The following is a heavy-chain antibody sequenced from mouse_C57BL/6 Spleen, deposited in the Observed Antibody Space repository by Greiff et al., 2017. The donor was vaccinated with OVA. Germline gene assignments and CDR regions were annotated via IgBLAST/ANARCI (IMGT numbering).Heavy chain of an antibody. V-gene: IGHV5-9-1*02. D-gene: IGHD1-1*01. CDR1: GFTFSSYA. J-gene: IGHJ4*01. CDR2: ISSGGDYI. Sequence: EVKLVESGAGLVKPGGSLKLSCAASGFTFSSYAMSWVRQTPEKRLEWVAYISSGGDYIYYADTVKGRFTISRDNARNTLYLQMSSLKSEDTAMYYCTRGPYYYGSSYDAMDYWGQGTSVTVSS. CDR3: TRGPYYYGSSYDAMDY.